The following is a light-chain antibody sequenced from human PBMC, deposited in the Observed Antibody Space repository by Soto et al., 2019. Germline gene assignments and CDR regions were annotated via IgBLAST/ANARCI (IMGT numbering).Light chain of an antibody. CDR3: QQYGGSPRT. J-gene: IGKJ1*01. CDR1: QSVSSTY. V-gene: IGKV3-20*01. CDR2: DAS. Sequence: EIVLTQSPGTLSLSPGERATLSCRASQSVSSTYLAWYQQKHGQAPRLLIHDASSRATGIPDRFSGSGSGTDFTLTISRLEPEDFAVYYCQQYGGSPRTFGQGTKVDIK.